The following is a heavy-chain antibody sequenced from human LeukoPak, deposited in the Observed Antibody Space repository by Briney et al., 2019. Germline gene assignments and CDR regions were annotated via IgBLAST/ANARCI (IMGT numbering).Heavy chain of an antibody. CDR3: ARDLLYYDSSGQAWAYYYYYGMDV. J-gene: IGHJ6*02. D-gene: IGHD3-22*01. V-gene: IGHV1-18*04. Sequence: GASVKVSCKASGYTFTSYYMHWVRQAPGQGLEWMGWISVYNGKTNYAQRLQGRVTMTTDTSTSTAYMELRSLRSDDTAVYYCARDLLYYDSSGQAWAYYYYYGMDVWGQGTTVTVSS. CDR2: ISVYNGKT. CDR1: GYTFTSYY.